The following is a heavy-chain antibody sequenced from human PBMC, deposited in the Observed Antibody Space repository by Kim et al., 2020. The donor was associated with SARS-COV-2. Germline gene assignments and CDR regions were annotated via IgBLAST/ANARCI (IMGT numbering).Heavy chain of an antibody. J-gene: IGHJ1*01. V-gene: IGHV4-4*02. D-gene: IGHD2-2*01. CDR2: IYHSGST. Sequence: SETLSLTCAVSGGSISSSNWWSWVRQPPGKGLEWIGEIYHSGSTNYNPSLKSRVTISVDKSKNQFSLKLSSVTAADTAVYYCARLKYQLLWRSGYFQHWGQGTLVTVSS. CDR3: ARLKYQLLWRSGYFQH. CDR1: GGSISSSNW.